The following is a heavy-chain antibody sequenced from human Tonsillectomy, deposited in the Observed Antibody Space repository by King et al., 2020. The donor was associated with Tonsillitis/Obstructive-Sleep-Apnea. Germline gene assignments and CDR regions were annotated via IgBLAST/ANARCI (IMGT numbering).Heavy chain of an antibody. CDR3: ARVRLHCTNGVCPLVSYYYYYYGMDV. D-gene: IGHD2-8*01. CDR2: IYYSGST. J-gene: IGHJ6*02. Sequence: VQLQESGPGLVKPSQTLSLTCTVSGGSISSGGYYWSWIRQHPGKGLEWIGYIYYSGSTYYNPSLKSRVTISVDTSKNQFSLKLSSVTAADTAVYYCARVRLHCTNGVCPLVSYYYYYYGMDVWGQGTTVTVSS. CDR1: GGSISSGGYY. V-gene: IGHV4-31*03.